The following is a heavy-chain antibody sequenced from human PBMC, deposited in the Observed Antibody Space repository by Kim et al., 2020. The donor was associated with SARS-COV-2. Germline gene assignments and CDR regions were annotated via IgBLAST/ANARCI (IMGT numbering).Heavy chain of an antibody. CDR3: TRGVGGYDMDHRFDP. Sequence: GGSLRLSCAASGFRFGGFSMNWVRQAPGKGLEWIAYIKSGGDTRYYADSVKGRFAISRDNARNSLYLQMNSLTDGDTAVYFCTRGVGGYDMDHRFDPWG. CDR1: GFRFGGFS. J-gene: IGHJ5*02. V-gene: IGHV3-48*02. D-gene: IGHD5-12*01. CDR2: IKSGGDTR.